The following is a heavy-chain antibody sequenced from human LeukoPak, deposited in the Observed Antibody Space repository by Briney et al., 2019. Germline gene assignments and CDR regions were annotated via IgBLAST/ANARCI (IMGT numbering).Heavy chain of an antibody. CDR1: GYSFTNYY. CDR3: AASSSGWYLDAFDI. J-gene: IGHJ3*02. V-gene: IGHV5-51*01. Sequence: GSLKISCKGSGYSFTNYYIGWVRQMPGRGLEWMGIIYPGDSDTTYSPSFQGLVTISADKSISTAYLQWSSLKASDTAMYYCAASSSGWYLDAFDIWGQGTMVTVSS. CDR2: IYPGDSDT. D-gene: IGHD6-19*01.